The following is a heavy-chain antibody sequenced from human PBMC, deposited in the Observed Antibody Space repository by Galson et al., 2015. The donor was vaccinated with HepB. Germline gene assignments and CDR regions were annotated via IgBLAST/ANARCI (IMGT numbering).Heavy chain of an antibody. CDR3: ARDQKGRGYYYGMDV. J-gene: IGHJ6*02. CDR1: GFTFSSYS. CDR2: ISSSSSTI. V-gene: IGHV3-48*02. D-gene: IGHD2-15*01. Sequence: SLRLSCAASGFTFSSYSMNWVRQAPGKGLEWVSYISSSSSTIYYADSVKGRFTISRDNAKNSLYLQMNSLRDEDTAVYYCARDQKGRGYYYGMDVWGQGTTVTVSS.